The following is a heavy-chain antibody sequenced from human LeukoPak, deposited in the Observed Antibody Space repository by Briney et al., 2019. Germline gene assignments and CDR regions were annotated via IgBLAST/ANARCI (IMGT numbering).Heavy chain of an antibody. D-gene: IGHD3-22*01. CDR2: IYTSGST. Sequence: SETLSLTCTVSGGSISSYYWSWIRQPAGKGLEWIGRIYTSGSTNYNPSLKSRVTMSVDTSKNQFSLKLSSVTAADTAVYYCARDRYYYDSIGYYYFDYWGQGTLVTVSS. CDR3: ARDRYYYDSIGYYYFDY. J-gene: IGHJ4*02. CDR1: GGSISSYY. V-gene: IGHV4-4*07.